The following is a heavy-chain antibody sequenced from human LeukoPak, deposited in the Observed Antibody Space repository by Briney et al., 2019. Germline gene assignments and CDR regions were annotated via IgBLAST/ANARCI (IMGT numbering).Heavy chain of an antibody. D-gene: IGHD3-22*01. Sequence: GGSLRLSCAASGFTFSSYGMHWVRQAPGKGLEWVAFIRYDGSNKYYADSVKGRFTISRDNSKNTQYLQMNSLRADDTAVYYCAKGDKATYYYDSSGYLPDYWGQGTLVTVSS. CDR2: IRYDGSNK. CDR3: AKGDKATYYYDSSGYLPDY. CDR1: GFTFSSYG. V-gene: IGHV3-30*02. J-gene: IGHJ4*02.